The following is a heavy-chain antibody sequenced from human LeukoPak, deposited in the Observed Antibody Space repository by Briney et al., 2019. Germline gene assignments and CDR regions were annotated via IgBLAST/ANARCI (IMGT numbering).Heavy chain of an antibody. V-gene: IGHV1-24*01. CDR1: GYTLTELS. Sequence: ASVKVSCKVSGYTLTELSMHWVRQAPGKGLEWMGGFDPEDGETIYAQKFQGRVTMTEDTSTDTAYMELSSLRSEDTAVYYCATQPHCYDSSGDDYWGQGTLVTVSS. CDR2: FDPEDGET. J-gene: IGHJ4*02. D-gene: IGHD3-22*01. CDR3: ATQPHCYDSSGDDY.